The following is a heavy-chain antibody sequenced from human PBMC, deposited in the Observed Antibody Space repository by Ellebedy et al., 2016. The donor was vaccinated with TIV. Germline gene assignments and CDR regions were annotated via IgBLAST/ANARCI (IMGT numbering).Heavy chain of an antibody. V-gene: IGHV3-11*01. CDR2: ISSSGSAI. D-gene: IGHD3-9*01. J-gene: IGHJ4*02. CDR1: GFTFSDYY. CDR3: AGGDFDRLSLYFDY. Sequence: GGSLRLSCAASGFTFSDYYMSWIRQAPGKGLEWISYISSSGSAIFYADSVKGRFTISRDNAKNSLYLQMNSLRAEDTAVYYCAGGDFDRLSLYFDYWGQGTLATVSS.